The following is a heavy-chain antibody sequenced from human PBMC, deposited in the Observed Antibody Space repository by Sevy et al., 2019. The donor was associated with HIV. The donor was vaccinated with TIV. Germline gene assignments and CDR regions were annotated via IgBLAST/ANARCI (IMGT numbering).Heavy chain of an antibody. CDR2: INPSGGST. D-gene: IGHD3-3*01. Sequence: ASVKVSCKASGYTFTSYYMHWVRQATGQGLEWMGIINPSGGSTSYAQKFQGRVTMTRDTSTSTVYMELSSLRSEDTAVYYCARGGGYDLWSGYLYYYGMDVWGQGTTVTVSS. V-gene: IGHV1-46*01. CDR1: GYTFTSYY. CDR3: ARGGGYDLWSGYLYYYGMDV. J-gene: IGHJ6*02.